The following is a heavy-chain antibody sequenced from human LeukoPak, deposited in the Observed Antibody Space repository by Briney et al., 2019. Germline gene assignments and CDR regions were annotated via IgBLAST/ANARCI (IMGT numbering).Heavy chain of an antibody. CDR2: IWYDGSNK. V-gene: IGHV3-33*01. CDR1: GFTFSSYG. D-gene: IGHD6-13*01. Sequence: PGGSLRLSCAASGFTFSSYGMHWVRQAPGKGLEWVAVIWYDGSNKYYADSVKGRFTISRDNSKNTLYLQMNSLRAEDTAVYYCARRFGSSWFLDYWGQGTLVTVSS. J-gene: IGHJ4*02. CDR3: ARRFGSSWFLDY.